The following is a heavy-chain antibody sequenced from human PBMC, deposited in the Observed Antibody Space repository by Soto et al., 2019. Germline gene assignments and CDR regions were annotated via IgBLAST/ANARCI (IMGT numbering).Heavy chain of an antibody. CDR1: GGTFSSYA. D-gene: IGHD3-10*01. J-gene: IGHJ5*02. Sequence: QVQLVQSGAEVKKPGSSVNVSCKASGGTFSSYAISWVRQAPGQGLEWMGGIIPIFGTAHYAQKFQGRVTITADESTSTAYTELSSLRSEDTAVYYCARMAGRFGELFSFDPWGQGTLVTVSS. V-gene: IGHV1-69*01. CDR3: ARMAGRFGELFSFDP. CDR2: IIPIFGTA.